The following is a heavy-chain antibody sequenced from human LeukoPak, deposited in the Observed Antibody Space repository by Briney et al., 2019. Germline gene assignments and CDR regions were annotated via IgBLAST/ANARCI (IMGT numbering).Heavy chain of an antibody. J-gene: IGHJ4*02. CDR1: GFTFSSYA. CDR2: ISGSGGST. V-gene: IGHV3-23*01. Sequence: GGSLRLSCAASGFTFSSYAMSWVRQASGKGLEWVSAISGSGGSTYYADSVKGRFTISRDNSKNTLYLQMNSLRAEDTAVYYCAKDSVVTVILPYYFDYWGQGTLVTVSS. D-gene: IGHD2-21*02. CDR3: AKDSVVTVILPYYFDY.